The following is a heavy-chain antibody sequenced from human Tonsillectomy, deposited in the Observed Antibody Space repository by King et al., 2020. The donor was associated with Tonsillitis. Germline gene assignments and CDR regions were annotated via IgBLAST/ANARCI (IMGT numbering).Heavy chain of an antibody. CDR2: INHSGGT. CDR1: GGSFRSYY. V-gene: IGHV4-34*01. J-gene: IGHJ3*02. CDR3: ARGRGVVVVVPAIYTFDI. D-gene: IGHD2-15*01. Sequence: VQLQQWGAGLLKPSETLSLTCAVYGGSFRSYYWSWIRQPPGKGLEWIGEINHSGGTNYNPSLKSRVTISVDMSKNQFSLNMTSVTAADTAVYYCARGRGVVVVVPAIYTFDIWGQGTIVTVSS.